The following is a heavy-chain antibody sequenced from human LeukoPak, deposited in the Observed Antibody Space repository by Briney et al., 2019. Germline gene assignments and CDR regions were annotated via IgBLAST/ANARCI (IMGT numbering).Heavy chain of an antibody. J-gene: IGHJ4*02. V-gene: IGHV4-59*01. CDR3: ARAGSGTVTAYSYFDY. Sequence: SETLSLTCVQRRGSTSLDMSCSRSQPPGKGLEWIGYIYYSGSTNYNPSLKSRVTISVDTSKNQFSLKLRSVTAADTAVYHCARAGSGTVTAYSYFDYWGQGTLVTVSS. D-gene: IGHD4-11*01. CDR2: IYYSGST. CDR1: RGSTSLDMS.